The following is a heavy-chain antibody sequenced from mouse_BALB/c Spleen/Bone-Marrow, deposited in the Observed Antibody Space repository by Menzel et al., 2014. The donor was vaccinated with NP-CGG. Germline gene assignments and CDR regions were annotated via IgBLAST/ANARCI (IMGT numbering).Heavy chain of an antibody. J-gene: IGHJ1*01. CDR1: GFNIKDTY. Sequence: EVQLQQSGAELVKPGASVKLSCTASGFNIKDTYMHWVKQRPEQGLEWIGRIDPANGNTKYDPKFQGKATITADTSSNTAYLQLSSLTTEATADYSCARGGRSYGWDFDVWGAGTTVTVSS. CDR3: ARGGRSYGWDFDV. D-gene: IGHD1-1*01. V-gene: IGHV14-3*02. CDR2: IDPANGNT.